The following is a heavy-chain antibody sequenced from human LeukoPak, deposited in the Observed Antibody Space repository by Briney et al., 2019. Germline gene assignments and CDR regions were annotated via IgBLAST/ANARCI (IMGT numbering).Heavy chain of an antibody. Sequence: GGSLRLSCAASGFTFDDYAMHWVRQAPGKGLEWVSGISWNSGSIGYADSVKGRFTISRDNAKNSLYLQMNSLRAEDTALYYCAMIDGSGSITGAFDIWGQGTMVTVSS. D-gene: IGHD3-22*01. CDR2: ISWNSGSI. J-gene: IGHJ3*02. V-gene: IGHV3-9*01. CDR3: AMIDGSGSITGAFDI. CDR1: GFTFDDYA.